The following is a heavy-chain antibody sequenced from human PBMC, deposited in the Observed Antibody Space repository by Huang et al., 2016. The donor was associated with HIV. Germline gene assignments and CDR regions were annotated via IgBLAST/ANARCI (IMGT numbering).Heavy chain of an antibody. CDR1: GDSMKSGNYY. CDR2: IQTGGST. Sequence: QVHLQASGPALVKPSQTLPLMCSVSGDSMKSGNYYWSWIRQPAGEGLGYIGHIQTGGSTNYNPTLSSRVTMSLDTSKNRFFLQLISVTAADTAVYYCARMMSNYNNGTWGQGTLVIVSS. D-gene: IGHD4-4*01. CDR3: ARMMSNYNNGT. V-gene: IGHV4-61*09. J-gene: IGHJ4*02.